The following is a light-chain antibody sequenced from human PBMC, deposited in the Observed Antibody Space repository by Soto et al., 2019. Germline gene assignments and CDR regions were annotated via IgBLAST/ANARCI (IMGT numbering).Light chain of an antibody. CDR3: HHYGTSPPIT. V-gene: IGKV3-20*01. J-gene: IGKJ5*01. Sequence: EIVLTQSPGTLSLSPGERASLSCRASQSVRSSYLAWYQQKPGQAPRLLIYDASSRATGIPDRFSGSGSGTDFTLTISRLEPADFAVYYCHHYGTSPPITFGQGTRLELK. CDR2: DAS. CDR1: QSVRSSY.